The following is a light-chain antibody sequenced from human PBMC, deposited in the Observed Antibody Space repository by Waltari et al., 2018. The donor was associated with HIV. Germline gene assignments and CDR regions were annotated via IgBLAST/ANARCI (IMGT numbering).Light chain of an antibody. CDR1: RGSIASNY. Sequence: NFILTQPHPVSESPGNTVTISCPRRRGSIASNYVQWSQQRPGSSPTTVIYKDDQRPSGVPDRFSGSIDSSSNSASLTISGLRTEDEADYYCQSYDNENPVLFGGGTKLTVL. CDR2: KDD. J-gene: IGLJ2*01. V-gene: IGLV6-57*01. CDR3: QSYDNENPVL.